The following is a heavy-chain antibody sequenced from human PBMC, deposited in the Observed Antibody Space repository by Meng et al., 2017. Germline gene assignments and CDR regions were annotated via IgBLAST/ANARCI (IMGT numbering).Heavy chain of an antibody. CDR2: ISSSSSYI. J-gene: IGHJ6*02. Sequence: GESLKISCAASGFTFSSYGMHWVRQAPGKGLEWVSSISSSSSYIYYADSVKGRFTISRDNAKNSLYLQMNSLRAEDTAVYYCARDLSLRIAVAGRKSYYYYYGMDVWGQGTTVTVSS. CDR1: GFTFSSYG. V-gene: IGHV3-21*01. CDR3: ARDLSLRIAVAGRKSYYYYYGMDV. D-gene: IGHD6-19*01.